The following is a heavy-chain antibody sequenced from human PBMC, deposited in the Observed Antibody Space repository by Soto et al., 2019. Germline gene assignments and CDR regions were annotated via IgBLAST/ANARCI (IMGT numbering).Heavy chain of an antibody. V-gene: IGHV1-18*04. CDR3: AREFYPVAYFFDY. CDR1: GYTFTNHG. Sequence: ASVKVSCKASGYTFTNHGISWVRQAPGQGLEWVGWVSGYNDKTKSAQKFQGRVTMTTDTSTSTAYMELRSLRYDDTAVYYCAREFYPVAYFFDYWGQGNLVTVSS. CDR2: VSGYNDKT. J-gene: IGHJ4*02. D-gene: IGHD2-21*01.